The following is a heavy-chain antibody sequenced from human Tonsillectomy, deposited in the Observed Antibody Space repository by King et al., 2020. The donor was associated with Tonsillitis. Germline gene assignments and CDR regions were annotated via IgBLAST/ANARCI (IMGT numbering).Heavy chain of an antibody. CDR2: IKSKTDGGTI. CDR1: GFIFSNAW. CDR3: AAFFDFFDF. Sequence: QLVESGGGLVKPGGSLRLSCAASGFIFSNAWMTWVRQAPGKGLEWVGRIKSKTDGGTIDYAAPVKGRFTILRDDSKNTLYLQMNSLKTEDTAVYYCAAFFDFFDFWGQGTLVTVSS. V-gene: IGHV3-15*01. J-gene: IGHJ4*02. D-gene: IGHD3-3*01.